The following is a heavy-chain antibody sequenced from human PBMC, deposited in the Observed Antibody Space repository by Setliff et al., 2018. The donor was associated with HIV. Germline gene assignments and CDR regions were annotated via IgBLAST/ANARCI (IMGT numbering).Heavy chain of an antibody. CDR2: IYSGGST. CDR3: ARDPGGGIIDYYYMDV. J-gene: IGHJ6*03. CDR1: GFTVSSNY. D-gene: IGHD3-10*01. V-gene: IGHV3-53*01. Sequence: GSLRLSCAASGFTVSSNYMSWVRQAPGKGLEWVSVIYSGGSTYYADSVKGRFTISRDNSKNTLYLQMNSLRAEDTAVYYCARDPGGGIIDYYYMDVWGKGTTVTVSS.